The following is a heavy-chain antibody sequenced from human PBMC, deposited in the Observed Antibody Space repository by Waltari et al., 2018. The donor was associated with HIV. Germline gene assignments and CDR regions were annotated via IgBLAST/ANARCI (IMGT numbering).Heavy chain of an antibody. V-gene: IGHV3-48*02. CDR1: GITFSSYN. CDR2: ISSSSTTI. D-gene: IGHD3-3*01. Sequence: EVELVESGGGLVQPGGSLRLSCAASGITFSSYNMNWVRQAPGRGLEWVSYISSSSTTIYYRDSVKGRFTISRDNAKNSLYLQMNSLRDEDTAVYYCAREGLRFSEWSYPWGQGTLVTVSS. J-gene: IGHJ5*02. CDR3: AREGLRFSEWSYP.